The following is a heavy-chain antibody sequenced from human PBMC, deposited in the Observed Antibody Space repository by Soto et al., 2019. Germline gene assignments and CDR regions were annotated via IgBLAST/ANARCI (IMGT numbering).Heavy chain of an antibody. D-gene: IGHD6-19*01. V-gene: IGHV3-33*01. CDR1: GFSLSNYV. J-gene: IGHJ4*02. CDR2: MWYDGTNI. CDR3: ARGYSSAWSEDEAVFVY. Sequence: QLQLVESGGGVVQPGRSLRISCSASGFSLSNYVMHWVRQAPGKGPEWVAVMWYDGTNIYYADSVKGRFTISRDNSKDTLFLQMNNLRAEDTAVYYCARGYSSAWSEDEAVFVYWGQGTLVTVSP.